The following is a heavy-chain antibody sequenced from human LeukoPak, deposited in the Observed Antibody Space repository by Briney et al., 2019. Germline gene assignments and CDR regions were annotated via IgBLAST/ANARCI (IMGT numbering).Heavy chain of an antibody. CDR2: IYYSGST. J-gene: IGHJ4*02. D-gene: IGHD3-16*01. Sequence: SETLSLTCTVSGGSISSYYWSWIRQPPGKGLEWIGYIYYSGSTNYNPSLKTRVTISVDTSKNQLSLKLSSVTAADTAVYYCARVVGGVGLDYWGQGTLVTVSS. CDR1: GGSISSYY. V-gene: IGHV4-59*01. CDR3: ARVVGGVGLDY.